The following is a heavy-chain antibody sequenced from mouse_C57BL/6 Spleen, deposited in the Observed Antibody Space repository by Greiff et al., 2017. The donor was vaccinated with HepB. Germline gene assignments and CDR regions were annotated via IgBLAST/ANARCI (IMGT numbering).Heavy chain of an antibody. D-gene: IGHD1-3*01. V-gene: IGHV2-9*02. CDR3: ARLEDI. CDR1: GFSLTGYG. J-gene: IGHJ2*01. Sequence: QVQLKESGPGLVAPSQSLSITCTVSGFSLTGYGVHWVRQAPGKGLEWLGLIWAGGSTNYNSALMSRLSISKDNSKSQAILTMNSHQTDDTAMYYCARLEDIWGQVPTLTVSS. CDR2: IWAGGST.